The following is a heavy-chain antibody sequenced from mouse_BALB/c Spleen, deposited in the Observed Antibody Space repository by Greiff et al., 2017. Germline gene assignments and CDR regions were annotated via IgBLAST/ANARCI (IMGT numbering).Heavy chain of an antibody. V-gene: IGHV5-12-2*01. CDR1: GFTFSSYT. J-gene: IGHJ4*01. CDR3: ARLGNYAMDY. D-gene: IGHD3-3*01. CDR2: ISNGGGST. Sequence: EVHLVESGGGLVQPGGSLKLSCAASGFTFSSYTMSWVRQTPEKRLEWVAYISNGGGSTYYPDTVKGRFTISRDNAKNTLYLQMSSLKSEDTAMYYCARLGNYAMDYWGQGTSVTVSS.